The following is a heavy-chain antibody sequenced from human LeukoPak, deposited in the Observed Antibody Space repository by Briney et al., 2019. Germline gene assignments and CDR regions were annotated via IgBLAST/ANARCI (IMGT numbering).Heavy chain of an antibody. V-gene: IGHV3-21*01. Sequence: GRSLRLSCAASGFTFTSYNMNWVRQAPGKGLEWVSSITSSSSYIYYADSVKGRFTISRDNAKKLYLQMDSLRVEDTAVYYCARDPYSGNYGAYYYYYMDVWGKGTTVTISS. J-gene: IGHJ6*03. D-gene: IGHD1-26*01. CDR1: GFTFTSYN. CDR3: ARDPYSGNYGAYYYYYMDV. CDR2: ITSSSSYI.